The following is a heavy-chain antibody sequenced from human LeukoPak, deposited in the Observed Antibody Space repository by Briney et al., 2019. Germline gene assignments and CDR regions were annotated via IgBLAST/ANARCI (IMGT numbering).Heavy chain of an antibody. J-gene: IGHJ4*02. Sequence: GGSLRLSCAASGFTFSDYSMNWVRQAPGKGLEWISYIGIDSGNTNYADSVEGRFTISGDEAKNSLYLQMNSLRVEDTAVYYCARDYKYAFDNWGQGTLVTVSS. D-gene: IGHD5-24*01. CDR2: IGIDSGNT. CDR1: GFTFSDYS. V-gene: IGHV3-48*01. CDR3: ARDYKYAFDN.